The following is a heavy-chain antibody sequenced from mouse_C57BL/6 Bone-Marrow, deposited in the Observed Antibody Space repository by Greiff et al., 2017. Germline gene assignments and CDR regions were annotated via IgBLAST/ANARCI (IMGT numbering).Heavy chain of an antibody. CDR1: GYSITSGYY. CDR2: ISYDGSN. CDR3: AREWLLPWYFDV. Sequence: EVQRVESGPGLVKPSQSLSLTCSVTGYSITSGYYWNWIRQFPGNKLEWMGYISYDGSNNYNPSLKNRISITRDTSKNQFFLKLNSVTTEDTATYDCAREWLLPWYFDVWGTGTTVTVSS. V-gene: IGHV3-6*01. J-gene: IGHJ1*03. D-gene: IGHD2-3*01.